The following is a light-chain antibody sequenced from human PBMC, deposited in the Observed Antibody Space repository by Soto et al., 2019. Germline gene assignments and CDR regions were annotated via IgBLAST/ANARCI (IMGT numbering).Light chain of an antibody. J-gene: IGKJ5*01. Sequence: AIQLTQSPSSLSASVGDRVTITCRASQGISSALAWYQQKPGKAPKLLIYDASSLESGVPSRFSSSGSGTDFTLTISSLQPEDFATYYCQQFNSYPPSITFGQGTRLEIK. CDR2: DAS. CDR3: QQFNSYPPSIT. V-gene: IGKV1-13*02. CDR1: QGISSA.